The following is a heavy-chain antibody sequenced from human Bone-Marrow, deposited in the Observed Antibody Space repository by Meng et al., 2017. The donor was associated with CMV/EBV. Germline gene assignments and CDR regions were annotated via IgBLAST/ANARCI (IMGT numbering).Heavy chain of an antibody. CDR2: IYSGGSST. CDR3: ARDSGSTVTPHY. Sequence: GESLKISCAASGFTFSSYAMSWVRQAPGKGLEWVSVIYSGGSSTYYADSVKGRFTISRDNSKNTLYLQMNSLRAEDTAVYYCARDSGSTVTPHYWGQGTLVTVSS. J-gene: IGHJ4*02. D-gene: IGHD4-11*01. V-gene: IGHV3-23*03. CDR1: GFTFSSYA.